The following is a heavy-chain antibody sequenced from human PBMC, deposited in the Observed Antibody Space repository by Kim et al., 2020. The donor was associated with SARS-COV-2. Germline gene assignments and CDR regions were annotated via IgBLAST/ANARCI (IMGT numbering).Heavy chain of an antibody. CDR3: LKGGRIDY. V-gene: IGHV3-64D*09. CDR1: GFTFSSYA. CDR2: INTNGGTT. D-gene: IGHD3-16*01. J-gene: IGHJ4*02. Sequence: GGSLRLSCSASGFTFSSYAMHWVRQAPGKGLEYVSAINTNGGTTYYADSVKGRFTISRDDSKNTLFLQMSSLRTDDTAVYYCLKGGRIDYWGQGTLVTVSS.